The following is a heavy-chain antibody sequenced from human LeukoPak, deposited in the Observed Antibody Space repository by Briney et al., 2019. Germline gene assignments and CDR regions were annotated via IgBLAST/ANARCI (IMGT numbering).Heavy chain of an antibody. CDR1: GYTFTGYY. D-gene: IGHD6-13*01. V-gene: IGHV1-2*02. J-gene: IGHJ6*02. CDR3: ARGDSSSPKYYYYYYGMDV. CDR2: INPNSGGT. Sequence: GASVEVSCKASGYTFTGYYMHWVRQAPGQGLEWMGWINPNSGGTNYAQKFQGRVTMNRDTSISTAYMELSRLRSDDTAVYYCARGDSSSPKYYYYYYGMDVWGQGTTVTVSS.